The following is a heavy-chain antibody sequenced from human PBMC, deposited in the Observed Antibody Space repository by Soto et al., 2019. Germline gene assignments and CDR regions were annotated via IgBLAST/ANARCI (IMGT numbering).Heavy chain of an antibody. V-gene: IGHV4-59*01. CDR3: ARDFYDRVGYTWFAS. D-gene: IGHD3-22*01. CDR1: GDTSTSYY. CDR2: IHNSGTS. Sequence: SETLSLTCTVSGDTSTSYYWGWIRQAPGKGLEWIGHIHNSGTSTHNPSLNGRVTISIDMSKKQFSLQLTSLTSADTAVYYCARDFYDRVGYTWFASWSQGTLVTVSS. J-gene: IGHJ5*01.